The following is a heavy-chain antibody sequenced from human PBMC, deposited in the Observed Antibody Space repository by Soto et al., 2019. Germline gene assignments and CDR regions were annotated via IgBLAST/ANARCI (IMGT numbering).Heavy chain of an antibody. CDR3: VREKVTMIVGFYYFDY. CDR2: IYAGGST. J-gene: IGHJ4*02. Sequence: EMQLVESGGGLVQPGGSLRLSCAASGFTVSSNYMSWVRQAPGKGLEWVSVIYAGGSTHYAESVEGRFTISRDNSRNMLYLQMNSLRAEDTAVYYCVREKVTMIVGFYYFDYWGQGTRVTVSS. CDR1: GFTVSSNY. D-gene: IGHD3-22*01. V-gene: IGHV3-66*01.